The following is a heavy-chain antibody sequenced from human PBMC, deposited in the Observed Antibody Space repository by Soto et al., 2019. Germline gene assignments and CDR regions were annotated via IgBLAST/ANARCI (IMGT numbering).Heavy chain of an antibody. CDR2: ISSSSSYI. D-gene: IGHD6-19*01. V-gene: IGHV3-21*01. CDR3: ARVGYSSASRPY. CDR1: GFTFSSYS. J-gene: IGHJ1*01. Sequence: GGSLRLSCAASGFTFSSYSMNWVRQAPGKGLEWVSSISSSSSYIYYADSVKGRFTISRDNAKNSLYLQMNSLRAEDTAVYYCARVGYSSASRPYWRQGTLVTVSS.